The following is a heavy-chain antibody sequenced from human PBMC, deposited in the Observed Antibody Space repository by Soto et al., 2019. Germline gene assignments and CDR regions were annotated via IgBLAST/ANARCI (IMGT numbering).Heavy chain of an antibody. D-gene: IGHD3-10*01. Sequence: GESLKISCKGSGYSFSSYWINWVRQMPGKGLEWMGRIDPRDSHTTYGPSFQGHVTISTDNSISTAYLQWSSLKASDTAMYYCARRRAGFGESMDVWGQGTTVTVPS. CDR1: GYSFSSYW. CDR2: IDPRDSHT. V-gene: IGHV5-10-1*01. J-gene: IGHJ6*02. CDR3: ARRRAGFGESMDV.